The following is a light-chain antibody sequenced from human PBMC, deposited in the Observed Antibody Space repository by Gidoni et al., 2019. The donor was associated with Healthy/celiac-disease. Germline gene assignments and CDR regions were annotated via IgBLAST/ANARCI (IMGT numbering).Light chain of an antibody. CDR2: DVS. Sequence: QSALTQPASVSASPGQSITISCTGTSSDVGGYNYVSWYQQHPGKAPKLMIYDVSNRPSGVSNRFSGSKSGNTASRTISGLQAEDEADYYCSSYTSSSPYVFGTGTKVTVL. J-gene: IGLJ1*01. CDR3: SSYTSSSPYV. CDR1: SSDVGGYNY. V-gene: IGLV2-14*01.